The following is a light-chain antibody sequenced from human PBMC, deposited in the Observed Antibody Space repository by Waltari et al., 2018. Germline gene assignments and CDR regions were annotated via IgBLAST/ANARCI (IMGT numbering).Light chain of an antibody. CDR3: AIWDSSLNAIV. CDR2: DNN. V-gene: IGLV1-51*01. Sequence: QSVLTQPPSVSAAPGQKVTISCSGTNSTIGNNYVAWYQQLPGTAPKLLIYDNNKRPSGIPDRFSGSKSGRTATLAISGLQTGDEADYSCAIWDSSLNAIVFGGGTKLTVL. J-gene: IGLJ3*02. CDR1: NSTIGNNY.